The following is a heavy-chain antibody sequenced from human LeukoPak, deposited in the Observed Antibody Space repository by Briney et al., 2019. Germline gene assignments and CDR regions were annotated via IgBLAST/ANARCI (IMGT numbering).Heavy chain of an antibody. CDR1: GGSISSYY. J-gene: IGHJ6*02. CDR3: ARDHHVPNYYYGMDV. CDR2: IYYSGST. Sequence: SETLSLTCTVSGGSISSYYWSWIRQPPGKGLEWIGYIYYSGSTNHNPSLKSRVTISVDTSKNQFSLKLSSVTAADTAVYYCARDHHVPNYYYGMDVWGQGTTVTVSS. V-gene: IGHV4-59*01.